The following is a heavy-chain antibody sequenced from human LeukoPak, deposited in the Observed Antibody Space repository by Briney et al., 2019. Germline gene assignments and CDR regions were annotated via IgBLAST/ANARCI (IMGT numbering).Heavy chain of an antibody. D-gene: IGHD6-13*01. J-gene: IGHJ4*02. Sequence: ASVKVSCKVSGYTLTELSMHWVRQAPGKGLEWMGGFDPEDGETIYAQKFQGRVTMTEDTSTDTAYMELSSLRSEDTAVYYCATEYSSSWYSVYWGQGTLVTVSS. CDR2: FDPEDGET. V-gene: IGHV1-24*01. CDR1: GYTLTELS. CDR3: ATEYSSSWYSVY.